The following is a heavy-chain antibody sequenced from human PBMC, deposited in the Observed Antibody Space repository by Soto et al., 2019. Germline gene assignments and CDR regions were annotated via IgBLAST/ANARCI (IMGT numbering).Heavy chain of an antibody. V-gene: IGHV1-46*01. D-gene: IGHD5-12*01. CDR3: ARGGVEMATNAAAPTSPHFDY. CDR2: INPSGGST. CDR1: GYTFTSYY. J-gene: IGHJ4*02. Sequence: GASVKVSCKASGYTFTSYYMHWVRQAPGQGLEWMGIINPSGGSTSYAQKFQGRVTMTRDTSTSTVYMELSSLRSEDTAVYYCARGGVEMATNAAAPTSPHFDYRGQGTLVTVSS.